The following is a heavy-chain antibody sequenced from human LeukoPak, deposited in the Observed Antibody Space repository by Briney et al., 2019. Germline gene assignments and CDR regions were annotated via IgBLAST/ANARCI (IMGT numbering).Heavy chain of an antibody. CDR3: AREAYGDYYFDY. CDR2: IKEDGSEK. J-gene: IGHJ4*02. CDR1: GFTFSNYW. V-gene: IGHV3-7*01. D-gene: IGHD4-17*01. Sequence: GGSLSLSCAASGFTFSNYWMSWVRQAPGKGLEWVANIKEDGSEKYYVDSVKGRFTISRDNARNSLYLQMDSLTTEDTSVYYCAREAYGDYYFDYWGQGTLVTVSS.